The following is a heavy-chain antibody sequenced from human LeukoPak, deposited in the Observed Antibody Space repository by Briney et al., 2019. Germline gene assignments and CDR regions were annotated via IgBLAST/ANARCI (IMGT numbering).Heavy chain of an antibody. V-gene: IGHV4-59*12. CDR1: GGSISSYY. CDR2: IYYSGST. J-gene: IGHJ4*02. Sequence: SETLSLTCTVSGGSISSYYWSWIRQPPGKGLEWIGYIYYSGSTNYNPSLKSRVTISVDRSKNQFSLKLSSVTAADTAVYYCAREPVGSGSYKTGFDYWGQGTLVTVSS. CDR3: AREPVGSGSYKTGFDY. D-gene: IGHD3-10*01.